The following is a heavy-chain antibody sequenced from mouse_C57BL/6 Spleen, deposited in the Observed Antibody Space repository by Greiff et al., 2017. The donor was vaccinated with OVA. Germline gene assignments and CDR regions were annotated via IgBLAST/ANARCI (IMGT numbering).Heavy chain of an antibody. CDR1: GYTFTSYW. CDR2: IDPSDSYT. D-gene: IGHD2-2*01. CDR3: ARGGYYRYFDV. Sequence: QVHVKQPGAELVRPGTSVKLSCKASGYTFTSYWMHWVKQRPGQGLEWIGVIDPSDSYTNYNQKFKGKATLTVDTSSSTAYMQLSSLTSEDSAVYYCARGGYYRYFDVWGTGTTVTVSS. V-gene: IGHV1-59*01. J-gene: IGHJ1*03.